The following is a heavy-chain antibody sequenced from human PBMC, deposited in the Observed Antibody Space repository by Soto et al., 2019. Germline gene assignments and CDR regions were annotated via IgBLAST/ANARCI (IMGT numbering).Heavy chain of an antibody. CDR2: IYYSGST. V-gene: IGHV4-59*01. D-gene: IGHD2-21*02. CDR1: GGSISSYY. CDR3: ARSPGGDLPYYYYYGMDV. Sequence: QVQLQESGPGLVKPSETLSLTCTVSGGSISSYYWSWIRQPPGKGLEWIGYIYYSGSTNYNPSLKSRVTISVDTSKNQFSLKLSSVTAADTAVYYCARSPGGDLPYYYYYGMDVWGQGTTVTVSS. J-gene: IGHJ6*02.